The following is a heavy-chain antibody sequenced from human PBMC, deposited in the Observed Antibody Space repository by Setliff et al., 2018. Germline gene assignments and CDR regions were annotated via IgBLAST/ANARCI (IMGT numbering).Heavy chain of an antibody. CDR3: ARDGSAFFYEH. J-gene: IGHJ4*02. D-gene: IGHD1-26*01. CDR1: GYTFTGYF. V-gene: IGHV1-2*02. CDR2: INPNKDVT. Sequence: ASVKVSCKASGYTFTGYFIHWLRQAPGQGLEWLGWINPNKDVTKYAQKFQDRILMTKDTSLNTVYMELRSLRSDDTALYYCARDGSAFFYEHWGQGSQVTVSS.